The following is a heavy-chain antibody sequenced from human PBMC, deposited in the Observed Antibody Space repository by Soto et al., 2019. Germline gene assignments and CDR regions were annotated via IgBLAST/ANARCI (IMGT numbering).Heavy chain of an antibody. J-gene: IGHJ4*02. CDR1: GGTFSSYT. CDR2: INPSGGST. CDR3: ALYYDFWSETYEDY. Sequence: ASVKVSCKASGGTFSSYTISWVRQAPGQGLEWMGIINPSGGSTSYAQKFQGRVTMTRDTSTSTVYMELSSLRSEDTAVYYCALYYDFWSETYEDYWGQGTLVTVSS. V-gene: IGHV1-46*03. D-gene: IGHD3-3*01.